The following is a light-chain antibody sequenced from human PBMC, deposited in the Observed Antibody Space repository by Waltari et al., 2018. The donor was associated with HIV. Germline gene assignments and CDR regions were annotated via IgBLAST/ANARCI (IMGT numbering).Light chain of an antibody. CDR2: EVN. J-gene: IGLJ3*02. Sequence: QSALTQPPSASGSPGQSVTISCTGISSDAGDDNYVSWYQQSPGKAPKFIIYEVNKRPSGVPDRFSGSKSGNTAALTVSGLQADDEADYYCSSYAGSSTWVFGGGTKRTVL. CDR1: SSDAGDDNY. V-gene: IGLV2-8*01. CDR3: SSYAGSSTWV.